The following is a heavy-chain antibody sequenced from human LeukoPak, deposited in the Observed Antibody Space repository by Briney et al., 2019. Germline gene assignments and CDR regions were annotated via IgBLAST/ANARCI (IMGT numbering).Heavy chain of an antibody. CDR2: IKRKTDGGTT. CDR3: AKKTIVGATVDAFDI. V-gene: IGHV3-15*01. D-gene: IGHD1-26*01. Sequence: GGSLRLSCAASGFTFSNAWMSWVRQAPGKGLEWVGRIKRKTDGGTTDYAAPVKGRFTISRDDSKNTLYLQMNRLKTEDTAVYYCAKKTIVGATVDAFDIWGQGTMVTVSS. J-gene: IGHJ3*02. CDR1: GFTFSNAW.